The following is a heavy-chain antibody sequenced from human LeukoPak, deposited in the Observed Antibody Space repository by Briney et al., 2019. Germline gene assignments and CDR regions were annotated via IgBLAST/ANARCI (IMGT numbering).Heavy chain of an antibody. CDR2: ISYDGSNK. CDR1: GFTFSSYA. J-gene: IGHJ4*02. D-gene: IGHD6-19*01. CDR3: ARDQDPYSSGWYGGGFDY. V-gene: IGHV3-30-3*01. Sequence: PGESLRLSCVASGFTFSSYAMHWVRQAPGKGLEWVAVISYDGSNKYDADSVKGRFTISRDNSKNTLYLQMNSLRAEDTAVYYCARDQDPYSSGWYGGGFDYWGQGTLVTVSS.